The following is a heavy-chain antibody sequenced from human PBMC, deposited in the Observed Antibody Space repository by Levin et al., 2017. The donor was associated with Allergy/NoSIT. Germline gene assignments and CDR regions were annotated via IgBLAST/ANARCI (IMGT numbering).Heavy chain of an antibody. V-gene: IGHV1-18*01. Sequence: ASVKVSCKTSGYTFTNYGISWVRQAPGQGLEWMGWISGYNGNTNYAQNFQGRVTMTTDISTTTAYMELRRLRSDDTAIYYCAREAKNPPFWSGPGDGLDVWGQGTTVTVSS. CDR3: AREAKNPPFWSGPGDGLDV. CDR2: ISGYNGNT. D-gene: IGHD3-3*01. CDR1: GYTFTNYG. J-gene: IGHJ6*02.